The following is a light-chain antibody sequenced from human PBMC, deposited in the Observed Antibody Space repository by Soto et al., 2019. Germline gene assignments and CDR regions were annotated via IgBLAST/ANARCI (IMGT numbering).Light chain of an antibody. J-gene: IGKJ4*01. V-gene: IGKV3-20*01. CDR1: QSVSSSY. Sequence: EIGLTQSPGTLSLSPGERATLSCRASQSVSSSYLAWYQQKPGQAPRLLIYGASSRATGIPDRFSGSESGTDFTLTISRLEPEDFAVYYCQQYGSSLLTFGGGTKVEIK. CDR3: QQYGSSLLT. CDR2: GAS.